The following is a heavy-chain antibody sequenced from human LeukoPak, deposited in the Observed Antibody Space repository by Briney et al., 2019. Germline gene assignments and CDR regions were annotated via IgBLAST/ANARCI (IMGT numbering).Heavy chain of an antibody. CDR2: INPNSGGT. V-gene: IGHV1-2*02. D-gene: IGHD3-10*01. CDR3: ARVWFGEPYPPDY. J-gene: IGHJ4*02. CDR1: GYTFTCYY. Sequence: ASVKVSCKASGYTFTCYYMHWVRQAPGQGLEWMGWINPNSGGTNYAQKFQGRVTMTRDTSISTAYMELSRLRSDDTAVYYCARVWFGEPYPPDYWGQGTLVTVSS.